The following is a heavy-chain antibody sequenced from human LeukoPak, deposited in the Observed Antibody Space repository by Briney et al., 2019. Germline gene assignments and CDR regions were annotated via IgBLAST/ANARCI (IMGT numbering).Heavy chain of an antibody. Sequence: SQTLSLTCTVPGGSMSSGGDYWTWIRQHPGKGLEWIGYISSRGNTYYNPSLKSRLTISHDTSKSQFSLQLNSATAADTAVYYCARGPSFGSSSRIDSWGQGTLVTVSS. V-gene: IGHV4-31*03. CDR2: ISSRGNT. J-gene: IGHJ4*02. CDR1: GGSMSSGGDY. CDR3: ARGPSFGSSSRIDS. D-gene: IGHD6-6*01.